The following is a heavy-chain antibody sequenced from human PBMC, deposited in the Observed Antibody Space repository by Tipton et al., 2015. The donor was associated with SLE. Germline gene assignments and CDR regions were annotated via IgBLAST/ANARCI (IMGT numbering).Heavy chain of an antibody. CDR3: ARGGCSSTSCPTYYYYSMDV. J-gene: IGHJ6*03. D-gene: IGHD2-2*01. V-gene: IGHV4-31*03. CDR2: IYYSGST. CDR1: GGSISSGGYY. Sequence: TLSLTCTVSGGSISSGGYYWSWIRQHPGKGLEWIGYIYYSGSTYYNPSLKSRVTISVDTSKNQFSLKLSSVTAADTAVYYCARGGCSSTSCPTYYYYSMDVWGKGTTVTVSS.